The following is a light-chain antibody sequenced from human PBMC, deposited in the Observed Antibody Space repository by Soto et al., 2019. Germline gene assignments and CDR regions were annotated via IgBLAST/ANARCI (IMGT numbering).Light chain of an antibody. J-gene: IGKJ2*01. V-gene: IGKV1-5*03. CDR1: QSISSW. Sequence: DIQMTQSPSTLSASVGDRVTITCRASQSISSWLAWFQQKPGKAPKLLIYKASSLQSGVPSRFSGSESGTEFNLTISTLPPDDFATYYDQQYNPYSSTFGQGTKLEIK. CDR3: QQYNPYSST. CDR2: KAS.